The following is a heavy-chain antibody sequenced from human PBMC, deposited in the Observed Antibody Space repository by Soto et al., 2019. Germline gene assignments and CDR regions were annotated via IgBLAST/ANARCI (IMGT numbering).Heavy chain of an antibody. J-gene: IGHJ5*02. CDR3: ARGPSLSGLRSDGGENWFDP. D-gene: IGHD5-12*01. CDR1: GDSVSSNSAA. CDR2: TYYRSKWYN. Sequence: LQTLSLTCAISGDSVSSNSAAWNWIRQSPSRGLEWLGRTYYRSKWYNDYAVSVKSRITINPDTSKNQISLQLNSVTPEDTAVYYCARGPSLSGLRSDGGENWFDPWGQGTLVTLSS. V-gene: IGHV6-1*01.